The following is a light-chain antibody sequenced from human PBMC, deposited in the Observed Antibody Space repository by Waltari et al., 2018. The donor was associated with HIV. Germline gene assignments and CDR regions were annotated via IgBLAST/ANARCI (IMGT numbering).Light chain of an antibody. J-gene: IGLJ2*01. CDR1: NIGSKS. CDR3: QVWDTSGDQYVV. CDR2: YDS. Sequence: SYVVPQPASVSVAPGRTAGIRWWGCNIGSKSVHCAQQKPGQAPGMVIYYDSDRPSGIPERFSGSNSENMVTLTIRKVEAGDEADYYCQVWDTSGDQYVVFGGGTKLAVV. V-gene: IGLV3-21*04.